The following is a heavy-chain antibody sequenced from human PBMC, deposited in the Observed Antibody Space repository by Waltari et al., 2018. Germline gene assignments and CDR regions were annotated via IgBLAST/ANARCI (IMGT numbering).Heavy chain of an antibody. Sequence: QVQLQESGQGLVKLSGTLSPTCAVSGDSISGNYWWSWVRQSPEKGLEWIGQVYHSGKTHYNPSLQIRVTISVDKPKNQFSLNLNSVTAADTAVYYCAGDRASGLFFDYWGRGTLVTVSS. CDR1: GDSISGNYW. D-gene: IGHD2-15*01. CDR2: VYHSGKT. V-gene: IGHV4-4*02. J-gene: IGHJ4*02. CDR3: AGDRASGLFFDY.